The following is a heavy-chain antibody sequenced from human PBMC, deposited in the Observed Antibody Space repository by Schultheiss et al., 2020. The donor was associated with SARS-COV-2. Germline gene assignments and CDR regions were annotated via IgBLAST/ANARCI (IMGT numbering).Heavy chain of an antibody. J-gene: IGHJ5*02. Sequence: GSLRLSCAASGFTFTDYYMSWIRQTPGKRLEWIGSIYYSGSTYYNPSLKSRVTISVDTSKNQFSLKLSSVTAADTAVYYCARLSYAADERRVTWFDPWGQGTLVTVSS. V-gene: IGHV4-38-2*01. D-gene: IGHD2-8*01. CDR2: IYYSGST. CDR1: GFTFTDYY. CDR3: ARLSYAADERRVTWFDP.